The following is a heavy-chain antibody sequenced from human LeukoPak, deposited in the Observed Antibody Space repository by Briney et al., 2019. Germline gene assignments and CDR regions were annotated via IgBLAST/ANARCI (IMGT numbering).Heavy chain of an antibody. CDR1: GGSISGYY. D-gene: IGHD1-26*01. V-gene: IGHV4-4*07. CDR2: VYTSGST. CDR3: ARETGGSYWFDP. J-gene: IGHJ5*02. Sequence: SETLSLTCSVSGGSISGYYWTWIRQPAGKGLEWIGRVYTSGSTHYNPSLKTRLTMSVDTSKNQFSLKLSSVTAADTAVYYCARETGGSYWFDPWGQGTLVTVSS.